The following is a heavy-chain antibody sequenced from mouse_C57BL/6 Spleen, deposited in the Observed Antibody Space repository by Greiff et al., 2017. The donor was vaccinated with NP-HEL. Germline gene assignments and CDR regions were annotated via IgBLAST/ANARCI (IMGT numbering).Heavy chain of an antibody. V-gene: IGHV5-12*01. Sequence: EVQGVESGGGLVQPGGSLKLSCAASGFTFSDYYMYWVRQTPEKRLEWVAYISNGGGSTYYPDTVKGRFTISRDNAKNTLYLQMSRLKSEDTAMYYCARRRDDYEFDYWGQGTTLTVSS. J-gene: IGHJ2*01. CDR3: ARRRDDYEFDY. CDR1: GFTFSDYY. CDR2: ISNGGGST. D-gene: IGHD2-4*01.